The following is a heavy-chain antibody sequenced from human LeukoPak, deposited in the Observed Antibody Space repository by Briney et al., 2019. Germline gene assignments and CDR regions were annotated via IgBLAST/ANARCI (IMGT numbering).Heavy chain of an antibody. V-gene: IGHV4-34*01. CDR1: GGSFSGYY. CDR2: INHSGST. CDR3: ARAFRSYGDYVPRAFDI. J-gene: IGHJ3*02. Sequence: SETLSLTCAVYGGSFSGYYWSWIRQPPGKGLEWIGEINHSGSTYYNPSLKSRVTISVDTSKNQFSLKLSSVTAADTAVYYCARAFRSYGDYVPRAFDIWGQGTMVTVSS. D-gene: IGHD4-17*01.